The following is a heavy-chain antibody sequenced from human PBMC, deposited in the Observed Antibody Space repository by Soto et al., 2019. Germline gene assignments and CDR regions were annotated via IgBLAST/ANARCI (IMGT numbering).Heavy chain of an antibody. CDR2: IIPIFGTS. CDR1: GGTFSSYA. Sequence: EASVKVSCKASGGTFSSYAISWVRQAPGQGLEWMGGIIPIFGTSTYAQNCQGSVRITGDESTSKAYMELSSLRSEDRAVYYCARATGVLRFWGGYGMAVWGKGTTVTVS. CDR3: ARATGVLRFWGGYGMAV. V-gene: IGHV1-69*13. D-gene: IGHD3-3*01. J-gene: IGHJ6*04.